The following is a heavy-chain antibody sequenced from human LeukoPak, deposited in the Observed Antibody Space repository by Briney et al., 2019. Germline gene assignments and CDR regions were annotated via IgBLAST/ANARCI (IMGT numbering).Heavy chain of an antibody. CDR3: ARSATVTGGVYYYGMDV. CDR2: IYYSGST. D-gene: IGHD4-17*01. CDR1: GGSISSYY. Sequence: SETLSLTCTVSGGSISSYYWSWIRQHPGKGLEWIGYIYYSGSTYYNPSLKSRVTISVDTSKNQFSLKLSSVTAADTAVYYCARSATVTGGVYYYGMDVWGQGTTVTVSS. V-gene: IGHV4-59*06. J-gene: IGHJ6*02.